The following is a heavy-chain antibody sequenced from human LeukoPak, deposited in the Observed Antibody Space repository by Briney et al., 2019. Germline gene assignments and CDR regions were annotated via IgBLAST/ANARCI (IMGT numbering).Heavy chain of an antibody. CDR1: GYTFTAYY. CDR2: IKCDSGGT. D-gene: IGHD6-13*01. CDR3: VGSNWAAGAAFDS. V-gene: IGHV1-2*02. J-gene: IGHJ4*02. Sequence: ASVKLSCKASGYTFTAYYIHWVRQAPGQGLEWMGWIKCDSGGTEYSRNYRGRVTMTRDTSISTAYLELIRLTADDTTVDYCVGSNWAAGAAFDSWGQGNQVTVSS.